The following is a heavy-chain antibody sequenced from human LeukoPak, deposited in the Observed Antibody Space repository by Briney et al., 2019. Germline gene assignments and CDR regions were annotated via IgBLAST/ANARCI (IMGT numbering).Heavy chain of an antibody. V-gene: IGHV3-53*01. D-gene: IGHD3-9*01. CDR2: IYSGGST. CDR1: GFTVSSNY. CDR3: ARLYYDILTGYYRDYYYYYMDV. J-gene: IGHJ6*03. Sequence: PGGSLRLSCAASGFTVSSNYMSWVRQAPGKGLEWVSVIYSGGSTYYADSAKGRFTISRDNSKNTLYLQMNSLRAEDTAVYYCARLYYDILTGYYRDYYYYYMDVWGKGTTVTVSS.